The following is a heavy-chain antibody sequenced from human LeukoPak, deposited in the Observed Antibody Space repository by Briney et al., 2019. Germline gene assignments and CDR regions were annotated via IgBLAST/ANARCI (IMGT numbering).Heavy chain of an antibody. CDR1: GFTFISYS. J-gene: IGHJ1*01. D-gene: IGHD6-13*01. CDR2: ISSSSSYI. CDR3: ARDLGIAAPSAH. Sequence: GGSLRLSCAASGFTFISYSMNWVRQAPGKGLEWVSSISSSSSYIYYADSVKGRFAISRDNAKNSLYLQMNSLRAEDTAVYYCARDLGIAAPSAHWGQGTLVTVSS. V-gene: IGHV3-21*01.